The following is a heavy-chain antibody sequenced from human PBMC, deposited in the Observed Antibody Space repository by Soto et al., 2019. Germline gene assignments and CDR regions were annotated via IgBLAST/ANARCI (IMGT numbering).Heavy chain of an antibody. CDR2: IKSKTDGGTX. CDR3: XXXXXXXXXXV. V-gene: IGHV3-15*01. Sequence: EVQLVESGGGLVKPGGSLRLSCAASGFTFSNAWMSWVRXXXXXXXEWVGHIKSKTDGGTXDYAAPVNGRFIISRDDSXXXXXXXXXXXXXXXXXXXXXXXXXXXXXXXVWGQGTTVTVSS. CDR1: GFTFSNAW. J-gene: IGHJ6*02.